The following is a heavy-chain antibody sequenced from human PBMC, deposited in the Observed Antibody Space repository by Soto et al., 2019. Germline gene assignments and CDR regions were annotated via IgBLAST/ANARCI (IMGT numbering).Heavy chain of an antibody. D-gene: IGHD3-3*01. CDR3: AKQYDFWSGYPTPYYFDY. V-gene: IGHV3-30*18. CDR1: GFTFSSYG. J-gene: IGHJ4*02. Sequence: GGSLRLSCAASGFTFSSYGMHWVRQAPGKGLEWVAVISYDGSNKYYADSVKGRFTISGDNSKNTLYLQMNSLRAEDTAVYYCAKQYDFWSGYPTPYYFDYWGQGTLVTVSS. CDR2: ISYDGSNK.